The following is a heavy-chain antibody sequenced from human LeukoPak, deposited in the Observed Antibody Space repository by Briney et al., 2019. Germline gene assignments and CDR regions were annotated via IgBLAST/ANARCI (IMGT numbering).Heavy chain of an antibody. CDR2: INPNSGGT. CDR3: ASLGNPYSSGWTIDY. J-gene: IGHJ4*02. Sequence: ASVKVSCEASGYTFTGYYMHWVRQAPGQGLEWMGWINPNSGGTNYAQKFQGRVTMTRDTSISTAYMELSRLRSDDTAVYYCASLGNPYSSGWTIDYWGQGTLVTVSS. V-gene: IGHV1-2*02. D-gene: IGHD6-19*01. CDR1: GYTFTGYY.